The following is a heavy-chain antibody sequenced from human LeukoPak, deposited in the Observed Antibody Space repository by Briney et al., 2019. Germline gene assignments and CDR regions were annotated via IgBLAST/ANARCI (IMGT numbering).Heavy chain of an antibody. CDR1: GASITHYY. J-gene: IGHJ4*02. V-gene: IGHV4-59*08. D-gene: IGHD2-8*01. CDR3: VKREPYNGGWLFDY. Sequence: SETLSLTCAVSGASITHYYWGWIRQPPGKGLEWIGYIFYSGKSNYSPSLKSRVTMSVDTSKNQFSLMLTSVTAADTAVYYCVKREPYNGGWLFDYWGQGILVTVSS. CDR2: IFYSGKS.